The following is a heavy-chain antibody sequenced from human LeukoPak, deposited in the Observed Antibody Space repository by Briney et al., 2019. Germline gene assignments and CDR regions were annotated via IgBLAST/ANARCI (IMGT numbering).Heavy chain of an antibody. V-gene: IGHV4-34*01. Sequence: SETLSLTCAVYGGSFSGYYWSWIRQPPGKGPEWIGEINHSGTTFYNPSLKSRLAISVDPSKNQFSVKLTSVTAADTAVYYCARQSRSNSWFSGGPKALNWFDSWAQGTLVTVSS. CDR3: ARQSRSNSWFSGGPKALNWFDS. CDR2: INHSGTT. CDR1: GGSFSGYY. J-gene: IGHJ5*01. D-gene: IGHD6-13*01.